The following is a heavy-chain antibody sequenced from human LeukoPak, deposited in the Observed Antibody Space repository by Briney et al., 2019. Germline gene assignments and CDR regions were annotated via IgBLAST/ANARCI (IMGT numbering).Heavy chain of an antibody. CDR2: IYPGDSDT. J-gene: IGHJ5*02. CDR1: GYSFTSYW. D-gene: IGHD4-11*01. CDR3: ARALDSNNEGSWFDP. Sequence: GESLKISCKGSGYSFTSYWIGWVRQMPGKGLEWMGIIYPGDSDTRYSPSFQGQVTISADKSISTAYLQWSSLKASDTAMYYCARALDSNNEGSWFDPWGQGTLVTVSS. V-gene: IGHV5-51*01.